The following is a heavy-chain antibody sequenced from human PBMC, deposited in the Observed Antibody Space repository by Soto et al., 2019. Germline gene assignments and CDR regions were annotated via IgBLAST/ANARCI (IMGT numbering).Heavy chain of an antibody. CDR2: ISASSSYI. D-gene: IGHD5-12*01. CDR3: ARGSIVATSLSPFDF. CDR1: GFTFSSYS. V-gene: IGHV3-21*01. J-gene: IGHJ4*02. Sequence: EVQLVESGGGLVKPGGSLRLSCAASGFTFSSYSMNWVRQAPGKGLEWVSSISASSSYIYYADSVKGRFTVFRDNAKNSLNTQINSLGGEDKAVYYCARGSIVATSLSPFDFWGQGTLVIVSS.